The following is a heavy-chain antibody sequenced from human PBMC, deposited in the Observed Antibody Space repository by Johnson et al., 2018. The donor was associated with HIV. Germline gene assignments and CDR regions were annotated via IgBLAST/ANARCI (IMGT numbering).Heavy chain of an antibody. V-gene: IGHV3-74*01. J-gene: IGHJ3*01. CDR1: GFTFSSYW. CDR2: INSDGSST. Sequence: VQLVESGGGLVQPGGSLRLSCAASGFTFSSYWMHWVRQAPGKGLVWVSRINSDGSSTSYADSVKGRFTISRDNAKHTLYLQMNSLRAEDTAVYYCARRRHGRDSSGWYAHAFDLWGRGTMVTVS. CDR3: ARRRHGRDSSGWYAHAFDL. D-gene: IGHD6-19*01.